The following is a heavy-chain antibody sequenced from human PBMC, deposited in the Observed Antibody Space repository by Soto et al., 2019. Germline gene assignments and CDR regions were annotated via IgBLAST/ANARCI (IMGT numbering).Heavy chain of an antibody. Sequence: QVQLVESGGGVVQPGRSLRLSCAASGFTFSNYGVHWVRQAPGKGLEWVAVIRYDGITKDYADSVKGRFTISRDNSMNTLYLQMNSLRAEDPAVYYCSGLPARPGPPGHDYYYYGMDVWGQGTTVTVSS. CDR3: SGLPARPGPPGHDYYYYGMDV. CDR1: GFTFSNYG. J-gene: IGHJ6*02. V-gene: IGHV3-33*01. D-gene: IGHD2-2*01. CDR2: IRYDGITK.